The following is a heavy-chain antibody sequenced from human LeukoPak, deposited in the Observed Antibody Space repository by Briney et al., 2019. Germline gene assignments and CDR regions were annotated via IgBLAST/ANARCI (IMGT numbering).Heavy chain of an antibody. Sequence: GGSLRLSCAASRFTFNRYWMHWVRQAPGKGLVWVSRINSDGSSTSYADSVQGRFTISRDNAKNTLFLQMNSLRAEDTAVYYCARVPYYGSSGFDFDYWGQGSLVTVSS. CDR1: RFTFNRYW. CDR3: ARVPYYGSSGFDFDY. D-gene: IGHD3-22*01. V-gene: IGHV3-74*01. J-gene: IGHJ4*02. CDR2: INSDGSST.